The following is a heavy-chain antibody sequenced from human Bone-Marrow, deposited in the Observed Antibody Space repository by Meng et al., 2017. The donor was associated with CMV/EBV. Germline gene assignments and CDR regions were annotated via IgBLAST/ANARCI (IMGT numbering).Heavy chain of an antibody. V-gene: IGHV4-38-2*02. D-gene: IGHD4-11*01. CDR2: IYHSGST. CDR3: ARGGNVYGTRSVTTYYYYGMDV. Sequence: SETLSLTCTVSGYSISSGYYWGWIRQPPGKGLEWIGSIYHSGSTYYNPSLKSRVTISVDTSKNQFSLKLSSVTAADTAVHYCARGGNVYGTRSVTTYYYYGMDVWGQGTTVTVSS. CDR1: GYSISSGYY. J-gene: IGHJ6*02.